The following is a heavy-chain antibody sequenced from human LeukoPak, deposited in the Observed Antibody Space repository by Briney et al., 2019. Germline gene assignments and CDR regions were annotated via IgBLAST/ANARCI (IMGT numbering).Heavy chain of an antibody. CDR2: ISGSGGST. V-gene: IGHV3-23*01. D-gene: IGHD6-13*01. Sequence: PGGSLRLSCAASGFTFSSYAMSWVRQAPGKGLEWVSAISGSGGSTYYADSVKGRFTISRDNSKNTLYLQMNSLRAEDTAIYYCAKDRAAAGKAPFDYWGQGTLVTVSS. CDR1: GFTFSSYA. J-gene: IGHJ4*02. CDR3: AKDRAAAGKAPFDY.